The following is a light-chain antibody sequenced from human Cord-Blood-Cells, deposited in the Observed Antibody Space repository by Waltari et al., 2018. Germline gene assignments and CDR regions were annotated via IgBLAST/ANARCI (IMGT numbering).Light chain of an antibody. Sequence: DIVMTQSPDSLAVSLGERATINCKSSQSVLYSSNNKNYLAWYQQKPGQPPKLLIYWASTQESGVPDRFSGSGSGTDFTLTISSLQAEDVAVYYCQQYYSTPRTFGQGTKVESK. CDR2: WAS. CDR1: QSVLYSSNNKNY. CDR3: QQYYSTPRT. J-gene: IGKJ1*01. V-gene: IGKV4-1*01.